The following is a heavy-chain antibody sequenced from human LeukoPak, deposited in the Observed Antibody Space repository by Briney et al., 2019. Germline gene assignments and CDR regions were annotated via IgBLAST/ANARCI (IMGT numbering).Heavy chain of an antibody. CDR3: ARGPYYDSSGSPFDY. Sequence: ASVKVSCKAPGGTFSSYAISWVRQAPGQGLEWMGGIIPIFGTANYAQKFQGRVTITTDESTSTAYMELSSLRSEDTAVYYCARGPYYDSSGSPFDYWGQGTLVTVSS. CDR2: IIPIFGTA. J-gene: IGHJ4*02. CDR1: GGTFSSYA. D-gene: IGHD3-22*01. V-gene: IGHV1-69*05.